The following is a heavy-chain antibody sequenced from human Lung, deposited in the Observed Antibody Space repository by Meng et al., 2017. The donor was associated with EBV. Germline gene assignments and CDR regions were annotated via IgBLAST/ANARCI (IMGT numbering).Heavy chain of an antibody. Sequence: QVQLVQSGAEVKKPGASVKVSCEASGYTFTSYAIHWVRQAPGQRLEWMGWINVANSNTKYSQKFQGRVTITRDTSARTAYMELSSLRSEDTAVYYCAREAYGWGTCALDYWGQGTLVTVYS. J-gene: IGHJ4*02. CDR3: AREAYGWGTCALDY. CDR1: GYTFTSYA. D-gene: IGHD3-10*01. V-gene: IGHV1-3*01. CDR2: INVANSNT.